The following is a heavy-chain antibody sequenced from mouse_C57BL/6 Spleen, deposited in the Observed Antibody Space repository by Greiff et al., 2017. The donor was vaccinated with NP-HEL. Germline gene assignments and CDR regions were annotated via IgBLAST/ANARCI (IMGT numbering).Heavy chain of an antibody. J-gene: IGHJ4*01. D-gene: IGHD2-10*02. V-gene: IGHV1-59*01. CDR1: GYTFTSYW. CDR2: IDPSDSYT. CDR3: ARGGYGNYVGAMDY. Sequence: VQLQQPGAELVRPGTSVKLSCKASGYTFTSYWMHWVKQRPGQGLEWIGVIDPSDSYTNYNQKFKGKATLTVDTSSSTAYMQLSSLTSEDSAVYYCARGGYGNYVGAMDYWGQGTSVTVSS.